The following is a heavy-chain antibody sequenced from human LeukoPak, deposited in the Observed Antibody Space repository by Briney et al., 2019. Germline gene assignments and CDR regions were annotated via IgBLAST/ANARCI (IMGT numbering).Heavy chain of an antibody. Sequence: PGGSLRLSCAASGFSFSSYSMNWVRHAPGKGLEWVSSISTSSSYIYYADSMEGRFTLYREHARNSLYLQMNSLRAEDTAVYYCAKDRVVVVGRVTYYFDSWGQGTLVTVSS. CDR1: GFSFSSYS. CDR2: ISTSSSYI. D-gene: IGHD3-22*01. V-gene: IGHV3-21*01. CDR3: AKDRVVVVGRVTYYFDS. J-gene: IGHJ4*02.